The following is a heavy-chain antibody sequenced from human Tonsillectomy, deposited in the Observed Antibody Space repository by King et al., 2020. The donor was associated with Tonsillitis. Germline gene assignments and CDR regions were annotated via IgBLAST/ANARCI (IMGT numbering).Heavy chain of an antibody. Sequence: VQLVESGGGVVQPGRSLRLSCAASGFTFSTYAMHWVRQAPGKGLEWVAVISYDGTNKYYADSVKGRFTISRDNSKSTLYLHMNSLRAEETAVYYCARDNYYFYYMDVWGKGTTVTVSS. V-gene: IGHV3-30*01. J-gene: IGHJ6*03. CDR1: GFTFSTYA. CDR2: ISYDGTNK. CDR3: ARDNYYFYYMDV.